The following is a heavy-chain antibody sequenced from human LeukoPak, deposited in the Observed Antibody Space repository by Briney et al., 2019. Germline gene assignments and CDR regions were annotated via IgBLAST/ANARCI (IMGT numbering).Heavy chain of an antibody. J-gene: IGHJ4*02. D-gene: IGHD1-26*01. CDR1: GFTFSSYW. V-gene: IGHV3-7*01. CDR3: ARDGSVGATGI. CDR2: IKQDGSEK. Sequence: PGGSLRLSCAASGFTFSSYWMSWVREAPGKGLEWVANIKQDGSEKYYVDSVKGRFTISRDNAKNSLYLQMNSLRAEDTAVYDCARDGSVGATGIWGQGTLVTVSS.